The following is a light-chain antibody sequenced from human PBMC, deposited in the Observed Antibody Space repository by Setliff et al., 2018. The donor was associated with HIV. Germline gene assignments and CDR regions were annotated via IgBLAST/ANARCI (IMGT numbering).Light chain of an antibody. V-gene: IGLV1-40*01. CDR2: GNS. Sequence: QSVLTQPPSVSGAPGQRVTISCTGSSSNIGAGYDVHWYQQLPGTAPKLLIYGNSNRPSGVSDRFSGSKSGNTASLTISGLQSEDESDYYCASYATTSTPVLFGGGTKVTVL. CDR1: SSNIGAGYD. CDR3: ASYATTSTPVL. J-gene: IGLJ3*02.